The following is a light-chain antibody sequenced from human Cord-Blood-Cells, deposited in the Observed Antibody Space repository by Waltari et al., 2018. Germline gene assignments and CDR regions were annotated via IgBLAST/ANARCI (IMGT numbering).Light chain of an antibody. Sequence: DIVMTQSPATLSVPPGERAPLPCRASQSVRSNLAWYQQKPGQAPRLLIYGPSTRATGIPARFSGSGSGTEVTLTISSLQSEDFAVYYCQQYNNWPRTFGQGTKVEIK. J-gene: IGKJ1*01. V-gene: IGKV3-15*01. CDR1: QSVRSN. CDR3: QQYNNWPRT. CDR2: GPS.